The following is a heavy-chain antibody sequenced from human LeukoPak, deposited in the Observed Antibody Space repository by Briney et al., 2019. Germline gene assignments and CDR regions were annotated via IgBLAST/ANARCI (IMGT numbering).Heavy chain of an antibody. V-gene: IGHV1-69*01. CDR3: ARAYCGGDCYSLPTDYYYYMDV. D-gene: IGHD2-21*02. J-gene: IGHJ6*03. CDR1: GGTFSSYA. Sequence: SVKVSCKASGGTFSSYAISWVRQAPGQGLEWMGGIIPIFGTANYAQKFQGRVTITADESTSTAYMELSSLRSEDTAVYYCARAYCGGDCYSLPTDYYYYMDVWGKGTTVTVSS. CDR2: IIPIFGTA.